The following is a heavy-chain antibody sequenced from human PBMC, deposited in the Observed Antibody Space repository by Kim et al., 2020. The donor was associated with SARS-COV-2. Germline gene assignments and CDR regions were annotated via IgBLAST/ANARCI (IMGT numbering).Heavy chain of an antibody. Sequence: PSLKSRVTISVETSKNQFSLKLSSVTAADTAVYYCERLSPEWELRHFDYWGQGTLVTVSS. D-gene: IGHD1-26*01. CDR3: ERLSPEWELRHFDY. V-gene: IGHV4-39*01. J-gene: IGHJ4*02.